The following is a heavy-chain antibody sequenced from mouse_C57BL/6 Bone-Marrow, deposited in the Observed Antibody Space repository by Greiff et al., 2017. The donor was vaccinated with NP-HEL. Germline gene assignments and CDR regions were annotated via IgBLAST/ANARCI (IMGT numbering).Heavy chain of an antibody. J-gene: IGHJ3*01. CDR2: IDPSDSYT. Sequence: QVQLQQPGAELVRPGTSVKLSCKASGYTFTSYWMHWVKQRPGQGLEWIGVIDPSDSYTNYNQKFKGKATLTVDTSSSTAYMQLSSLTSEDSAVYYWARLPVLYDYPAWFAYWGQGTLVTVSA. CDR1: GYTFTSYW. D-gene: IGHD2-4*01. CDR3: ARLPVLYDYPAWFAY. V-gene: IGHV1-59*01.